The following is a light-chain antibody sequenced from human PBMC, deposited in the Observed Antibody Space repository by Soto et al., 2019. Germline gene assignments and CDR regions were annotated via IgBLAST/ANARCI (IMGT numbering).Light chain of an antibody. CDR2: GAS. V-gene: IGKV3-20*01. J-gene: IGKJ1*01. CDR1: QSVGSIY. CDR3: QQYGSSPRT. Sequence: EVGLWQSPATLSVSTGDRATLSCRASQSVGSIYLAWYQQKPGQAPRLLIHGASNRASGIPDRFSGSGSGTDFTLTISRLEPEDFAVYYCQQYGSSPRTFGQGTKVDI.